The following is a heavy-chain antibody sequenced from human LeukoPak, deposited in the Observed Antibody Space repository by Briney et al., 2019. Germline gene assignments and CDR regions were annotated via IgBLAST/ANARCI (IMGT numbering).Heavy chain of an antibody. CDR2: ISYSEST. CDR3: ARHRHSHHYDY. Sequence: SETLSLTCTVSGGSISYSSTDYYWGWVRQPPGKGLEWIGSISYSESTYYNPSLMSRVTISADTSNNQFSLKLTSVTAADTAVYYCARHRHSHHYDYWGQGTLVTVSS. V-gene: IGHV4-39*01. J-gene: IGHJ4*02. D-gene: IGHD5-18*01. CDR1: GGSISYSSTDYY.